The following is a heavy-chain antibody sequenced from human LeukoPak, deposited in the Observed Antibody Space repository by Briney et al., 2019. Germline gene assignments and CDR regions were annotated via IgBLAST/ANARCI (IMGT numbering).Heavy chain of an antibody. Sequence: GSLRLSCAASGFTFSSYWMSWVRQAPGKGLEWVANIKQDGSEKYYVDSVKGRFTISRDNAKNSLYLQMNSLRAEDTAVYYCAKTLSPELELTYWGQGTLVTVSS. CDR1: GFTFSSYW. V-gene: IGHV3-7*01. CDR2: IKQDGSEK. D-gene: IGHD1-7*01. J-gene: IGHJ4*02. CDR3: AKTLSPELELTY.